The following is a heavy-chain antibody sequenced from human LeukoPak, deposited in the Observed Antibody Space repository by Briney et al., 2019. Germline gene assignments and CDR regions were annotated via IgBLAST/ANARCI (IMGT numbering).Heavy chain of an antibody. CDR1: GFTFRSYW. V-gene: IGHV3-74*01. J-gene: IGHJ4*02. CDR2: INTDGSST. Sequence: PGGFLRLSCAASGFTFRSYWMHWVRQVPGKGLVWVSRINTDGSSTSYADSVKGRFTISRDNAKNTLYLQMNSLRAEDTAVYYCASTNTLDYWGQGTLVTVSS. CDR3: ASTNTLDY.